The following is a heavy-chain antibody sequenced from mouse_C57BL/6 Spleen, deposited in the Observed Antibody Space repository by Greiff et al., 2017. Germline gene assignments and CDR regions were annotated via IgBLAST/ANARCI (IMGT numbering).Heavy chain of an antibody. Sequence: QVQLQQPGAELVRPGSSVKLSCTASGYTFTSYWMHWVKQRPIQGLEWIGNIDPSDSETHYNQKFKDKATLTVDKSSSTAYMQLSSLTSEDSAVYYCARAYGYGHGAPFDVWGKGTTLTVSS. V-gene: IGHV1-52*01. J-gene: IGHJ2*01. CDR2: IDPSDSET. D-gene: IGHD2-2*01. CDR3: ARAYGYGHGAPFDV. CDR1: GYTFTSYW.